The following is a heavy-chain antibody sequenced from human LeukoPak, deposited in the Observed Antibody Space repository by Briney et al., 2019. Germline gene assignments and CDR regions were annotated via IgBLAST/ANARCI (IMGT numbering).Heavy chain of an antibody. CDR2: MNPNSGNT. CDR1: GGTFSSYA. CDR3: ARLITAGLVYYYYYGMDV. J-gene: IGHJ6*02. V-gene: IGHV1-8*02. D-gene: IGHD6-19*01. Sequence: ASVKVSCKASGGTFSSYAISWVRQATGQGLEWMGWMNPNSGNTGYAQKFQGRVTMTRNTSISTAYMELSSLRSEDTAVYYCARLITAGLVYYYYYGMDVWGQGTTVTVSS.